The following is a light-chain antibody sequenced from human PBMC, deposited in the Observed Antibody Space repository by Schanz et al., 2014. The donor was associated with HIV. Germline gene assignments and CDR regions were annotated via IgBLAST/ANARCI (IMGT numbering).Light chain of an antibody. Sequence: QSVLTQPPSVSAAPGQKVTISCSGSSSNIGNNYVSWYQQFPGTAPKLLIYDNYQRPSDIPDRFSGSKTGTSATLAIVGLQTGDEADYYCGAWDSGRGAVVFGGGTKVTVL. CDR1: SSNIGNNY. CDR2: DNY. CDR3: GAWDSGRGAVV. V-gene: IGLV1-51*01. J-gene: IGLJ2*01.